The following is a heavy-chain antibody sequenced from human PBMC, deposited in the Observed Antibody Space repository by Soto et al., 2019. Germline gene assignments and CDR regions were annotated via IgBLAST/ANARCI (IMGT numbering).Heavy chain of an antibody. D-gene: IGHD3-3*01. CDR1: GVSRRPSAMC. Sequence: SGPTVVDPTQPLTLNYTFSGVSRRPSAMCVSCIRQPPGKALEWLALIDWDDDKYYSTSLKTRLTISNDTSKNQVVLTMTNMDPVDTATYYCARTRRSDYYYYGMDVWGQGTTVTVSS. CDR3: ARTRRSDYYYYGMDV. CDR2: IDWDDDK. V-gene: IGHV2-70*01. J-gene: IGHJ6*02.